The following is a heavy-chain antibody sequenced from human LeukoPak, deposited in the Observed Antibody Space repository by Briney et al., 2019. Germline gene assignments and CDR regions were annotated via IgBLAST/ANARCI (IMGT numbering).Heavy chain of an antibody. Sequence: ASVKVSCTASGYTFTGYYMHWVRQAPGQGLEWMGWINPNSGGTNYAQKFQGRVTMTRDTSISTAYMELSRLRSDDTAVYYCAGGGSTVTTRYNWFDPWGQGTLVTVSS. J-gene: IGHJ5*02. V-gene: IGHV1-2*02. CDR3: AGGGSTVTTRYNWFDP. CDR1: GYTFTGYY. CDR2: INPNSGGT. D-gene: IGHD4-17*01.